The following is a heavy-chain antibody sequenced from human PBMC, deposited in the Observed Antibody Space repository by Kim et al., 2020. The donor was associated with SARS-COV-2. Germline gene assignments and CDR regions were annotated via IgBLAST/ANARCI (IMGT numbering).Heavy chain of an antibody. J-gene: IGHJ6*02. Sequence: KSRVTMSVDTSKNQFSLKLSSVTAADTAVYYCARVIAVAGRAGYYYGMDVWGQGTTVTVSS. D-gene: IGHD6-19*01. V-gene: IGHV4-4*06. CDR3: ARVIAVAGRAGYYYGMDV.